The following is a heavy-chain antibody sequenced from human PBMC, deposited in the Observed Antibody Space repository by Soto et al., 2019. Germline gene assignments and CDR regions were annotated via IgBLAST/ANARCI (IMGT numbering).Heavy chain of an antibody. CDR3: ASNDGLKHDYGMDV. J-gene: IGHJ6*02. D-gene: IGHD2-8*01. Sequence: GESLKISCKGSGYSFTSYWISWVRQMPGKGLEWMGRIDPSDSYTNYSPSFQGHVTISADKSISTAYLQWSSLKASDTAMYYCASNDGLKHDYGMDVWGQRTTVTVSS. CDR1: GYSFTSYW. CDR2: IDPSDSYT. V-gene: IGHV5-10-1*01.